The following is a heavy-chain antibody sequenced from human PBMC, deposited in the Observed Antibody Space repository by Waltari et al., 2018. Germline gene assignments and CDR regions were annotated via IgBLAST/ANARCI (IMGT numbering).Heavy chain of an antibody. CDR1: GYTFTGYY. V-gene: IGHV1-2*02. Sequence: QVQLVQSGAEVKKPGASVKVSCKASGYTFTGYYMHWVRQAPGQGLEWMGWINPNSGGTNYAQKLQGRVTMTRDTSISTAYMELGRLRSDDTAVYYCAEGGSGGYFDYWGQGTLVTVSS. CDR3: AEGGSGGYFDY. D-gene: IGHD3-10*01. CDR2: INPNSGGT. J-gene: IGHJ4*02.